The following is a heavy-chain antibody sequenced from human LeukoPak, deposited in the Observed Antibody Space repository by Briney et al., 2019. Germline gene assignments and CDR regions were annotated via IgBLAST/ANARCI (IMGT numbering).Heavy chain of an antibody. CDR2: ISYDGSNK. D-gene: IGHD5-24*01. V-gene: IGHV3-30*18. CDR3: AKSVRGEMATICDY. J-gene: IGHJ4*02. CDR1: GFTFSSYE. Sequence: PGGSLRLSCAASGFTFSSYEMNWVRQAPGKGLEWVAVISYDGSNKYYADSVKGRFTISRDNSKNTLYLQMNSLRAEDTAVYYCAKSVRGEMATICDYWGQGTLVTVSS.